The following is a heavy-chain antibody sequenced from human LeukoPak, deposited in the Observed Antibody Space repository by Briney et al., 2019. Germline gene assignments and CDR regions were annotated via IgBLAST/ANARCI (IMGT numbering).Heavy chain of an antibody. CDR1: GFTFSSYA. CDR2: ISGGGGST. Sequence: PGGSLRLSCAVSGFTFSSYAMSCVRQAPGKGLEWVSGISGGGGSTYYADSVKGRFTISRDNSKNTVYLQLSSLRAEDTAVYYCAKGSKIRGVHYFDYWGQGTLVTVSS. V-gene: IGHV3-23*01. J-gene: IGHJ4*02. D-gene: IGHD3-10*01. CDR3: AKGSKIRGVHYFDY.